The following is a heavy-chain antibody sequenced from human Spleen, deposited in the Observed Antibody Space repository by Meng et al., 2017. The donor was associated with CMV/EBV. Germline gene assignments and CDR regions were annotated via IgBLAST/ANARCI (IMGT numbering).Heavy chain of an antibody. J-gene: IGHJ4*02. D-gene: IGHD1-26*01. CDR1: GYTFTGYY. CDR2: INPNSGGT. CDR3: ARVPTSGNYRKDD. V-gene: IGHV1-2*02. Sequence: KASGYTFTGYYMHWVRQAPGQGLEWMGWINPNSGGTNYAQKFQGRVTRTRDTSINTAYMDLNRLRSDDTAFYYCARVPTSGNYRKDDGGKGALVTVSS.